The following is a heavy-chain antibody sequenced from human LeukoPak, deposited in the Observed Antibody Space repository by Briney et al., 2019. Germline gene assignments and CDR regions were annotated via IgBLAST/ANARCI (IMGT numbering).Heavy chain of an antibody. V-gene: IGHV1-2*02. D-gene: IGHD2-8*01. CDR2: INLNSGGT. Sequence: ASVKVSCKASGYTFTGYYMHWVRQAPGQGLEWMGWINLNSGGTNDAQKFQGRVTMTRDTSVSTAYMDLSSVTSDDTAVYFCARSAGHCSNGICFTDYYMDVWGRGTTVTVSS. J-gene: IGHJ6*03. CDR1: GYTFTGYY. CDR3: ARSAGHCSNGICFTDYYMDV.